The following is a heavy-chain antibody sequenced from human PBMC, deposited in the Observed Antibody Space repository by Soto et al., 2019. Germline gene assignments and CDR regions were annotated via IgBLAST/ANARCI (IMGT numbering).Heavy chain of an antibody. V-gene: IGHV3-33*01. J-gene: IGHJ4*02. CDR3: SRVTWSGGSCYRGYFDY. CDR1: GFTFSSYG. D-gene: IGHD2-15*01. CDR2: IWYDGSNK. Sequence: PGGSLRLSCAASGFTFSSYGMHWVRQAPGKGLEWVAVIWYDGSNKYYADSVKGRFTISRDNSKNTLYLQMNSLRAEDTAVYYCSRVTWSGGSCYRGYFDYWGQGALVTVSS.